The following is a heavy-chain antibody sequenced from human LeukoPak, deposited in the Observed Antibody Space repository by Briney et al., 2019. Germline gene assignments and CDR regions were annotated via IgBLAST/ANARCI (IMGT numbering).Heavy chain of an antibody. CDR2: IWYDGSNK. J-gene: IGHJ4*02. D-gene: IGHD6-19*01. CDR3: AKDSLTVADPEDY. CDR1: GFTFSSYG. V-gene: IGHV3-33*06. Sequence: GGSLRLSCAASGFTFSSYGMHWVRQAPGKGLEWVAVIWYDGSNKYYADSVKGRFTISRDNSKNTLYLQMNSLRAEDTAVYYCAKDSLTVADPEDYWGQGTLVTVSS.